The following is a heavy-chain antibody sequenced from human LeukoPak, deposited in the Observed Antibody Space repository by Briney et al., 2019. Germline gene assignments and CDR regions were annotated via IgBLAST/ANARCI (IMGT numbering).Heavy chain of an antibody. CDR3: ARGAALFDIVVVPAAIPFDY. Sequence: ASVKASCKASGYTFTGYYMHWVRQAPGQGLEWMGWINPNSGGTNYAQKFQGWVTMTRDTSISTAYMELSRLRSDDTAVYYCARGAALFDIVVVPAAIPFDYWGQGTLVTVSS. V-gene: IGHV1-2*04. D-gene: IGHD2-2*01. CDR1: GYTFTGYY. CDR2: INPNSGGT. J-gene: IGHJ4*02.